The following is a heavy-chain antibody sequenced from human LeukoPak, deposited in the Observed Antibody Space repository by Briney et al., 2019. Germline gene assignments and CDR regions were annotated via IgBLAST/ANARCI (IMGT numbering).Heavy chain of an antibody. V-gene: IGHV2-5*01. CDR3: AHSIRFLEWLLPLNWFDP. J-gene: IGHJ5*02. D-gene: IGHD3-3*01. CDR1: GFSLSTSGVG. Sequence: ESGPTLVNPTQTLTLTCTFSGFSLSTSGVGVGWIRQPPGKALEWLALIYWNDDKRYSPSLKSRLTITKDTSKNQVVLTMTNMDPVDTATYYCAHSIRFLEWLLPLNWFDPWGQGTLVTVSS. CDR2: IYWNDDK.